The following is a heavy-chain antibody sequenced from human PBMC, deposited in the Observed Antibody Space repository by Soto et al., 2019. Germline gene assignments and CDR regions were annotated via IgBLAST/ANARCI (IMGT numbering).Heavy chain of an antibody. D-gene: IGHD2-21*01. Sequence: PVGSLRLSCAASGFTFSSYAMSWVRQAPGKGLEWVSAISGSGGSTYYADSVKGRFTISRDNSKNTLYLQMNSLRAEDTAVYYCVRCGGDCSYFDYWGQGTLVTVSS. CDR1: GFTFSSYA. CDR2: ISGSGGST. CDR3: VRCGGDCSYFDY. V-gene: IGHV3-23*01. J-gene: IGHJ4*02.